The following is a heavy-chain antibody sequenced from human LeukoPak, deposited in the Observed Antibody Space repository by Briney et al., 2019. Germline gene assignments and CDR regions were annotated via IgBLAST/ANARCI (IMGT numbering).Heavy chain of an antibody. V-gene: IGHV4-59*01. Sequence: SETLSLTCTVSGGSISGFYWSWIRQPPGKGLEWIGYIHYRGSPSYNPALKSRVTISVDTSKSQFSLKLNSVTAADTAVYYCARMGQQLADYWGQGTLVTVST. CDR2: IHYRGSP. J-gene: IGHJ4*02. D-gene: IGHD6-13*01. CDR1: GGSISGFY. CDR3: ARMGQQLADY.